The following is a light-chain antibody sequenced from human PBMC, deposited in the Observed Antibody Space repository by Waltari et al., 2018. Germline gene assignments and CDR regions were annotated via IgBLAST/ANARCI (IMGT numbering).Light chain of an antibody. CDR3: CSDAGNYTGV. CDR1: THDIGRSYY. Sequence: SALTQPRPVSGPPGQSVTLSCTGTTHDIGRSYYVPGYQEHPGKAPKLIILYVTKRPSGVPDRLSGSRSGNTASLTISGLRAEGEAEYYCCSDAGNYTGVVGGGTKLTVV. CDR2: YVT. V-gene: IGLV2-11*01. J-gene: IGLJ3*02.